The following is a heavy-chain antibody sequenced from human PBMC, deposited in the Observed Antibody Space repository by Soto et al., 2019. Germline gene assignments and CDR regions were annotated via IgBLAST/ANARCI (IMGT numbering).Heavy chain of an antibody. D-gene: IGHD3-22*01. CDR3: AREGPNYYDSSGNYGRWFDP. Sequence: ASVKVSCKASGYTFINYGIDWVRQAPGQGLEWVGWISPYNAKTNYAHKFQGRVTMTTDTATRTVYMELRSLRSDDTAVYYCAREGPNYYDSSGNYGRWFDPWGQGTLVTVS. CDR1: GYTFINYG. V-gene: IGHV1-18*01. CDR2: ISPYNAKT. J-gene: IGHJ5*02.